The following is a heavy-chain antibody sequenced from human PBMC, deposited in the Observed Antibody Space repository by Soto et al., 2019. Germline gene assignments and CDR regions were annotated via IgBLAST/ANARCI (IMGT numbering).Heavy chain of an antibody. CDR1: GFIFNNYG. Sequence: GGSLRLSCAASGFIFNNYGMHWVRQAPGKGLEWLANIWYDGSKKNYADFAKGRFTISRDASKNTLYLQMNSLSADDTAVYYCRGVYDSSGVYFHHWGQGTLVTVSS. V-gene: IGHV3-33*01. D-gene: IGHD3-22*01. CDR3: RGVYDSSGVYFHH. CDR2: IWYDGSKK. J-gene: IGHJ1*01.